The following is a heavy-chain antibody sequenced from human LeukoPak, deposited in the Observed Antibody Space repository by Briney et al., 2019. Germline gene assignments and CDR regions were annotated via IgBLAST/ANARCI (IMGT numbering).Heavy chain of an antibody. CDR3: ARPKLGYCSSVTCSAPNYYFDY. V-gene: IGHV3-23*01. Sequence: GGSLRLSCVASGFTFSSFPMTWARRAPGRGLEWVSAITTNGGRTYYADSVEGRFTISRDNTKRSLYLQMDSLRAEDTAVYYCARPKLGYCSSVTCSAPNYYFDYWGQGTLVTVSS. CDR2: ITTNGGRT. D-gene: IGHD2-2*01. J-gene: IGHJ4*02. CDR1: GFTFSSFP.